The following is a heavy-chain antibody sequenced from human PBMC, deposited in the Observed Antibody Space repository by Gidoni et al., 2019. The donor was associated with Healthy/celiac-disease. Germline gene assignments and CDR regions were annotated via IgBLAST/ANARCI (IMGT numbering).Heavy chain of an antibody. CDR3: ARDFPYSGSYD. Sequence: EVQLVESVGGLVQPGGSLRLSCAASGFTVSVNSMGWVRQTPGKGLEWVSVIYSGGSTYYADSVKGRFTISRDNSKNTLYLQMNSLRAEDTAVYYCARDFPYSGSYDWGQGTLVTVSS. V-gene: IGHV3-66*01. CDR1: GFTVSVNS. J-gene: IGHJ4*02. D-gene: IGHD1-26*01. CDR2: IYSGGST.